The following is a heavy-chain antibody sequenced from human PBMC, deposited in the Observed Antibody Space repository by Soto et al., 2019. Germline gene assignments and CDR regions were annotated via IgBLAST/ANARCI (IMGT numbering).Heavy chain of an antibody. Sequence: KPSETLSLTCTVSGGSISSGGYYWSWIRQHPGKGLEWIGYIYYSGSTYYNPSLKSRVTISVDTSKNQFSLKLSSVTAADTAVYYCARLGTTVTTDYYYGMDVWGQGTTVTVSS. J-gene: IGHJ6*02. CDR2: IYYSGST. CDR3: ARLGTTVTTDYYYGMDV. D-gene: IGHD4-17*01. CDR1: GGSISSGGYY. V-gene: IGHV4-31*02.